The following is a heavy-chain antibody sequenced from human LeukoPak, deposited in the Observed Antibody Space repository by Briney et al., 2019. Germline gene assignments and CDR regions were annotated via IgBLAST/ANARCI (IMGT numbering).Heavy chain of an antibody. J-gene: IGHJ4*02. CDR1: GCTLTELS. CDR3: ATVDYDSIQR. Sequence: ASVKVSCKVSGCTLTELSMHWVRQAPGKGLEWMGGFDPEDGETIYAQKFQGRVTMTEDTSTDTAYMGLSSLRSEDTAVYYCATVDYDSIQRWGQGTLVTVSS. V-gene: IGHV1-24*01. CDR2: FDPEDGET. D-gene: IGHD3-22*01.